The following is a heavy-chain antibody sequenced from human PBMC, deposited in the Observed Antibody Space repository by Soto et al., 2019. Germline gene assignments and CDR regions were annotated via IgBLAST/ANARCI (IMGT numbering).Heavy chain of an antibody. CDR1: VYTFTGYY. CDR2: INPSGGST. V-gene: IGHV1-46*01. D-gene: IGHD3-3*01. J-gene: IGHJ4*02. Sequence: GASVKVSCKASVYTFTGYYIHCVRQAPGQGLEWMGIINPSGGSTSYAQKFQGRVTMTRDTSTSTVYMELSSLRSEDTAVYYCARGSTIFGVVPRSYYFDYWGQGTLVTVSS. CDR3: ARGSTIFGVVPRSYYFDY.